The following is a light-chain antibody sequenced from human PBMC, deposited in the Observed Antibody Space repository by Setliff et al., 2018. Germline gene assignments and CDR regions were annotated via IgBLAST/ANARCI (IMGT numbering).Light chain of an antibody. Sequence: SYELTQPPSVSVSPGQTATITCSGDTLPKNYASWYQQKPGQAPVVLIYKDTERPSGIPERFSGSSSGTTVTLTISGVQAEDESDYYCQSAVTSGTYVFGSGTKGTVL. CDR1: TLPKNY. J-gene: IGLJ1*01. CDR2: KDT. CDR3: QSAVTSGTYV. V-gene: IGLV3-25*03.